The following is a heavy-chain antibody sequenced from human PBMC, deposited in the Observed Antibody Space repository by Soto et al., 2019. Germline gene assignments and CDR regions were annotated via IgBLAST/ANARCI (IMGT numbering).Heavy chain of an antibody. CDR3: ERLRIATNNYKWFDP. D-gene: IGHD2-21*01. Sequence: LSETLSLTCSVSGAALNSGNYYWSWMRQVPGKGLEWIGQINVSGAVDYNPSLRDRITISKEEYERKFYMKLRIVTDAETDVYYCERLRIATNNYKWFDPWGQGTLVTF. CDR1: GAALNSGNYY. V-gene: IGHV4-31*03. CDR2: INVSGAV. J-gene: IGHJ5*02.